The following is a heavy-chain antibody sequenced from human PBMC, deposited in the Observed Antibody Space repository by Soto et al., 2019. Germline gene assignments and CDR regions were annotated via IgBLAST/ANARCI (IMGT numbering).Heavy chain of an antibody. J-gene: IGHJ6*03. Sequence: EVHLVESGGDLVQPGGSLRLSCAASGFAVNSNYMNWVRQAPGKGLEWVSIIYSGGNIYYADSMKGRFTIFRDNSKNTLYLQMNSLRAEDTAVYYCARGNYMDVWGKGTTVTVSS. CDR3: ARGNYMDV. CDR2: IYSGGNI. CDR1: GFAVNSNY. V-gene: IGHV3-66*01.